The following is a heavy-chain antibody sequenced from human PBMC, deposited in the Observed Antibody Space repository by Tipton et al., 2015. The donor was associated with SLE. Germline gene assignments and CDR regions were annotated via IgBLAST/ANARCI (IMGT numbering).Heavy chain of an antibody. J-gene: IGHJ3*02. CDR3: AKGRFRGFPDAFDI. CDR1: GGSISSGDYY. Sequence: TLSLTCTVSGGSISSGDYYWSWIRQPPGKGLEWIGYIYYSGSTYYNPSLKSRVTISVDTSKNQFSLKLSSVTAAATAVYYCAKGRFRGFPDAFDIWGQGTMVTVPS. V-gene: IGHV4-30-4*01. D-gene: IGHD3-10*01. CDR2: IYYSGST.